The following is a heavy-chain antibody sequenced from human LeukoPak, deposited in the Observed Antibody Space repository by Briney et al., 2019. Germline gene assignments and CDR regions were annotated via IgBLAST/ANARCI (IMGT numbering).Heavy chain of an antibody. CDR1: GYSFTSYW. D-gene: IGHD3-16*01. CDR3: ASYDYADDGGYFQH. V-gene: IGHV5-51*01. J-gene: IGHJ1*01. CDR2: IYPGGSDT. Sequence: GESLKIFCRGSGYSFTSYWIGWVRQMSGKGLELVGIIYPGGSDTRYSPSFQGQVTISADKSISTAYLQWSSLKASDTAMYYCASYDYADDGGYFQHWGQGTLVTVSS.